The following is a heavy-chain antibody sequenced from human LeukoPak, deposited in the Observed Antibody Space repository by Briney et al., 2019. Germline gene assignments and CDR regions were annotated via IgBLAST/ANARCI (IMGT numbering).Heavy chain of an antibody. CDR3: ARAPSEIGGYYPEYFRH. J-gene: IGHJ1*01. CDR1: GFTFSRYW. V-gene: IGHV3-74*01. Sequence: GGSLRLSCAASGFTFSRYWMHWVRPAPGKGLVWVSRIKSDGNTNYADSVKGRFTISRDNAKNTVSLQMNSLRAEDTGVYFCARAPSEIGGYYPEYFRHWGQGPLVTVSS. D-gene: IGHD3-22*01. CDR2: IKSDGNT.